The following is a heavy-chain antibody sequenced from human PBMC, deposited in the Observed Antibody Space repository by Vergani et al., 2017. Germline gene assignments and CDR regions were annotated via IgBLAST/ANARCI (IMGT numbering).Heavy chain of an antibody. J-gene: IGHJ6*02. D-gene: IGHD1-14*01. CDR2: IIPIFGTA. CDR1: GYTFTSYG. V-gene: IGHV1-69*13. CDR3: ASCVPGYYYYGMDV. Sequence: QVQLVQSGAEVKKPGASVKVSCKASGYTFTSYGISWVRQAPGQGLEWMGGIIPIFGTANYAQKFQGRVTITADESTSTAYMELSSLRSEDTAVYYCASCVPGYYYYGMDVWGQGTTVTVSS.